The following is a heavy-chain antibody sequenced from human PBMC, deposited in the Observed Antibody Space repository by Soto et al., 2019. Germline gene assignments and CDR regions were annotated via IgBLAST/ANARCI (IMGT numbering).Heavy chain of an antibody. J-gene: IGHJ4*02. V-gene: IGHV3-74*01. CDR1: GFTFNSYW. Sequence: PGGSLRLSCAASGFTFNSYWIHWVRQAPGKGLVWVSRINSDGSSTSYADSVKGRFTISRDNAKNTLYLQMNSLRAEDTAVYYCASSFLTPFDYWGQGHLVTVSS. CDR3: ASSFLTPFDY. D-gene: IGHD7-27*01. CDR2: INSDGSST.